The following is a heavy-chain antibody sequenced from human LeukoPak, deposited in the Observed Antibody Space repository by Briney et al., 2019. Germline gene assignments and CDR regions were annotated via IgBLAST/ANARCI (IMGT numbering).Heavy chain of an antibody. D-gene: IGHD1-26*01. CDR2: IVVGSGNT. J-gene: IGHJ6*03. CDR3: AAGGVVGATSMDV. CDR1: GFTFTSSA. Sequence: ASVKVSCKASGFTFTSSAVQWVRQARGQRLEWIGWIVVGSGNTNYAQKFQERVTITRDMPTSTAYMELSSLRSEDTAVYYCAAGGVVGATSMDVWGKGTTVTVSS. V-gene: IGHV1-58*01.